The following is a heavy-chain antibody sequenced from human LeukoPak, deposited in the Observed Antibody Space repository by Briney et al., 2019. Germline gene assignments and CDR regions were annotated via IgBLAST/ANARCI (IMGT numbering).Heavy chain of an antibody. Sequence: GGSLRLSCAASGFTFSSYWMHWVRQAPGKGLVWVSRINSDGSSTSYADSVKGRFTISRDNAKNTLYLQMNSLRAEDTAVYYCARERYSSGWYELYYYYYGMDDWGQGTTVTVSS. CDR2: INSDGSST. J-gene: IGHJ6*02. D-gene: IGHD6-19*01. CDR3: ARERYSSGWYELYYYYYGMDD. V-gene: IGHV3-74*01. CDR1: GFTFSSYW.